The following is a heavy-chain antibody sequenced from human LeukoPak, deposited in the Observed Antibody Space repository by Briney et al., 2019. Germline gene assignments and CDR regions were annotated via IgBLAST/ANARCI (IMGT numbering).Heavy chain of an antibody. D-gene: IGHD3-22*01. V-gene: IGHV2-5*02. J-gene: IGHJ4*02. CDR1: GFSLTTRPLG. Sequence: SGPTLVKPTQTLTLTCSFSGFSLTTRPLGVGWIRQPPGKALEWLAGIYWDDDKRYNPSLRTRLTVTTANSNNQVVPIMTNMDPVDTATYYCAHRRSGYDWNHGDFDYWGQGTLVTVSS. CDR2: IYWDDDK. CDR3: AHRRSGYDWNHGDFDY.